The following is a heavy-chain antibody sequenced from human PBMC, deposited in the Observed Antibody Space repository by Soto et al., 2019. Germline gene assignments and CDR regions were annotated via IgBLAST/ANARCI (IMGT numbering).Heavy chain of an antibody. CDR1: GFTFSSYA. Sequence: GGSLRLSCAASGFTFSSYAMSWVRQAPGKGLEWVSAISGSGGSTYYADSVKGRFTISRDNSKNTLYLQMNSLRAEDTAVYYCAKDLLASYYDSSGYSYYFDYWGQGSLVTFSS. J-gene: IGHJ4*02. D-gene: IGHD3-22*01. CDR3: AKDLLASYYDSSGYSYYFDY. CDR2: ISGSGGST. V-gene: IGHV3-23*01.